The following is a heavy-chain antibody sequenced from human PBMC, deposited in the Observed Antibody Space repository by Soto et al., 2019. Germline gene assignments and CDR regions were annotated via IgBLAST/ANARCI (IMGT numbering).Heavy chain of an antibody. CDR2: TYYSSQWLN. D-gene: IGHD3-22*01. J-gene: IGHJ4*02. V-gene: IGHV6-1*01. Sequence: SQTLSLSCAISGDGVSSKSAAWNWIRQSPSRGLEWLGRTYYSSQWLNDYADSVKSRITIKPDTSKNQFSLELDSVTPEDTAVYYCARDKGYYHDPRGPFDFWGLGPLVTVSS. CDR3: ARDKGYYHDPRGPFDF. CDR1: GDGVSSKSAA.